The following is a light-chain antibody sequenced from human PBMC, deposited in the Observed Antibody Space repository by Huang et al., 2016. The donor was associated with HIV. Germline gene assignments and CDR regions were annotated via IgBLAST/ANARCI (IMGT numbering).Light chain of an antibody. V-gene: IGKV1-39*01. Sequence: DIQLTQSPSSLSASVGDGITITCRASENIVDSLSWFRQSPGRAPEALIYAASRLHAGVPSKFRATGSGTNFTLSIDGLGPEDFATYYCQQSRSLPRTYGGGTKV. CDR2: AAS. CDR1: ENIVDS. CDR3: QQSRSLPRT. J-gene: IGKJ4*01.